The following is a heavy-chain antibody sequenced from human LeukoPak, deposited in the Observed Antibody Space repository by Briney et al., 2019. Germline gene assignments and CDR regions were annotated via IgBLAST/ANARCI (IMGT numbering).Heavy chain of an antibody. V-gene: IGHV3-48*03. CDR1: EFIFTSYE. D-gene: IGHD3-10*01. J-gene: IGHJ3*01. CDR3: ARGWFYL. Sequence: GGSLRLSCLAAEFIFTSYEMNWVRQAPGKGLEWVSYISSGGDTVYYADSVKGRFTTSRDNAKDSLYLQMNSLSADDTAVCYCARGWFYLWGQGTMVTVSS. CDR2: ISSGGDTV.